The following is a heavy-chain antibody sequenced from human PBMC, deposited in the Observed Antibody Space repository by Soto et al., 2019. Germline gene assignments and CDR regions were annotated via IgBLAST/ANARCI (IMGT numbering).Heavy chain of an antibody. D-gene: IGHD3-3*02. Sequence: PSETLSLTCTVSGGSISSSSYYWGWIRQPPGKGLEWIGSIYYSGSTYYNPSLKSRVTISVDTSKNQFSLKLSSVTAADTAVYYCAGGPRISRNFDYWGQGTLVTSPQ. CDR3: AGGPRISRNFDY. J-gene: IGHJ4*02. V-gene: IGHV4-39*01. CDR1: GGSISSSSYY. CDR2: IYYSGST.